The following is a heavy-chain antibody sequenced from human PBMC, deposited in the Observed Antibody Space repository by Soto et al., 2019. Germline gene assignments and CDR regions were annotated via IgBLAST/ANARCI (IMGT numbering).Heavy chain of an antibody. D-gene: IGHD2-15*01. CDR2: IYPADSDT. V-gene: IGHV5-51*01. Sequence: GESLKISCKGSGYSFPSQWIGWVRQTPGKGLEWMGSIYPADSDTRYSPSFQGQVIISADKSIRTAYLEWSSLKASDSAMYYCVRINHRTPSYYDHSYGLDVWGQGNTVTVPS. CDR1: GYSFPSQW. J-gene: IGHJ6*02. CDR3: VRINHRTPSYYDHSYGLDV.